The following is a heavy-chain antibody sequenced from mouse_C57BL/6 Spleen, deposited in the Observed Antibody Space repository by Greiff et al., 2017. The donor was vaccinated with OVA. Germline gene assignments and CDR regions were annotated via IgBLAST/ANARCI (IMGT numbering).Heavy chain of an antibody. D-gene: IGHD2-5*01. J-gene: IGHJ4*01. CDR2: ISYDGSN. CDR3: ARDSNRYAMDY. Sequence: EVKVEESGPGLVKPSQSLSLTCSVTGYSITSGYYWNWIRQFPGNKLEWMGYISYDGSNNYNPSLKNRISITRDTSKNQFFLKLNSVTTEDTATYYCARDSNRYAMDYWGQGTSVTVSS. V-gene: IGHV3-6*01. CDR1: GYSITSGYY.